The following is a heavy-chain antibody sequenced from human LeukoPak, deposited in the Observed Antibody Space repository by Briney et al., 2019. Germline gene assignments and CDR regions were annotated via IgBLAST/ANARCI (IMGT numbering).Heavy chain of an antibody. V-gene: IGHV4-39*01. CDR1: GGSISSNKYY. J-gene: IGHJ3*02. Sequence: SETLSLTCTVSGGSISSNKYYWGWIRQPPGKGLEWIGSIYYSGSTYYNPTLKSRATIFVDTSKNRFSLKLISVTAADTAVYYCATPYSGGYQGLDIWGQGTMVTVSS. D-gene: IGHD1-26*01. CDR3: ATPYSGGYQGLDI. CDR2: IYYSGST.